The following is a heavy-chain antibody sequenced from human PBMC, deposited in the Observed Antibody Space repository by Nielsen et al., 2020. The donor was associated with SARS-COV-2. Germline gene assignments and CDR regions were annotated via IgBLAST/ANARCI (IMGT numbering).Heavy chain of an antibody. CDR3: ARSPRKSGYGMDV. Sequence: ASVKVSCKASGYTFTSYYMHWVRQAPGQGLEWMGWMNPNSGNTGYAQKFQGRVTMTRNTSISTAYMELSSLRSEDTAVYYCARSPRKSGYGMDVWGQGTTVTVSS. J-gene: IGHJ6*02. CDR2: MNPNSGNT. V-gene: IGHV1-8*02. CDR1: GYTFTSYY. D-gene: IGHD1-14*01.